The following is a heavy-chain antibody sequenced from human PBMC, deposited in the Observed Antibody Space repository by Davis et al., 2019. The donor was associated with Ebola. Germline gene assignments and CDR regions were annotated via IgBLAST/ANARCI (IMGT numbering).Heavy chain of an antibody. V-gene: IGHV4-34*01. D-gene: IGHD4-17*01. J-gene: IGHJ4*02. CDR3: AAGTTVTIFNY. Sequence: PSETLSLTCAVYGGSFSGYYWSWIRQPPGKGLEWIGEINHSGSTNYNPSLKSRVTISVDTSKNQFSLKLSSVTAADTAVYYCAAGTTVTIFNYWGQGTLVTVSS. CDR2: INHSGST. CDR1: GGSFSGYY.